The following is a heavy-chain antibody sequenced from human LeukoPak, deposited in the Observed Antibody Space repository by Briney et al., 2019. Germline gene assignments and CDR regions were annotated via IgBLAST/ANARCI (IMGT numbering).Heavy chain of an antibody. Sequence: GGSLRLSCAASGFSFSSYGMHWVRQAPGKGLEWVAVISYDGSNKYYADSVKGRFTISRDNSKNTLYLQMNSLRAEDTAVYYCAKDLSYYDSSGYPFDYWGQGTLATVSS. V-gene: IGHV3-30*18. D-gene: IGHD3-22*01. J-gene: IGHJ4*02. CDR3: AKDLSYYDSSGYPFDY. CDR1: GFSFSSYG. CDR2: ISYDGSNK.